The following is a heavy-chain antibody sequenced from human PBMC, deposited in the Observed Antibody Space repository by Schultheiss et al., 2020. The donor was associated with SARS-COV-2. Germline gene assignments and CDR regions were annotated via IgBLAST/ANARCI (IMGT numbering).Heavy chain of an antibody. D-gene: IGHD4-11*01. J-gene: IGHJ4*02. V-gene: IGHV3-7*01. CDR2: TKEDGSEI. Sequence: GESLKISCAASGFTFSSYEMNWVRQAPGKGLEWVATTKEDGSEIFYVDSVRGRFTISRDNAKNLLYLQMNSLRAEDTAVYYCARDQKLQSLDYWGQGTLVTVSS. CDR1: GFTFSSYE. CDR3: ARDQKLQSLDY.